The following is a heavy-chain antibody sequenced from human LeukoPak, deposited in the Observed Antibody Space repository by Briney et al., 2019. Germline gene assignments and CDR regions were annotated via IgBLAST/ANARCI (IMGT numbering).Heavy chain of an antibody. CDR2: IRSKANSYAT. CDR3: ASDRGSGRGWFAP. CDR1: GFTFSGSA. Sequence: GGSLRLSCAASGFTFSGSAMHWARQTSGKGLKWVGRIRSKANSYATAYAASLKGRFTISRDDSKNTAYLEMNSLESEDTAVYYCASDRGSGRGWFAPWGQGTLVTVSS. D-gene: IGHD3-10*01. V-gene: IGHV3-73*01. J-gene: IGHJ5*02.